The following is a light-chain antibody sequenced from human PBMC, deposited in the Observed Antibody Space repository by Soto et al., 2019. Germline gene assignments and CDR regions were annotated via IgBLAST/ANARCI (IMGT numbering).Light chain of an antibody. J-gene: IGLJ1*01. Sequence: QSVLTQPPSVSGAPWQRVSISCTGSSCNILAGYDVHWYQHLPGTAPKLLIYANNNRPSGVPDRFSGSKSGTSASLAITGLQAEDEADYYCQSYDSSRSPLYVFGTGTKVTVL. CDR3: QSYDSSRSPLYV. V-gene: IGLV1-40*01. CDR2: ANN. CDR1: SCNILAGYD.